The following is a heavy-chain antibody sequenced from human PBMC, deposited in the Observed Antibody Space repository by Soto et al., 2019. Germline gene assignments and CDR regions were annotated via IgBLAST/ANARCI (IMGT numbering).Heavy chain of an antibody. CDR3: AKDSHQWFESWWFDP. J-gene: IGHJ5*02. V-gene: IGHV3-23*01. D-gene: IGHD3-22*01. CDR1: GFTFRNYA. CDR2: ISGGGGTT. Sequence: EVQLLESGGGLVQPGGSLRLSCAASGFTFRNYAMSWVRQAPGKGLEWVSGISGGGGTTYNADSVKGRFTISRDNSKNTLYLQMNSLRDEDTAVYYCAKDSHQWFESWWFDPWGQGTLVTVSS.